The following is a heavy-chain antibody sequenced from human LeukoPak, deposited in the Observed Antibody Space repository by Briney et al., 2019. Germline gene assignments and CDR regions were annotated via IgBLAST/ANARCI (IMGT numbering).Heavy chain of an antibody. CDR2: IKEDGSER. V-gene: IGHV3-7*01. CDR3: ARLEYSSGWVPFDY. Sequence: GGSLRLSCAASRFTFSIYWMSWVHQAPGKGLEWVANIKEDGSERYYVDSVKGRFTISRDNAKNSLYLQMNNLRAEDTAVYYCARLEYSSGWVPFDYWGQGTLVTVSS. D-gene: IGHD6-19*01. J-gene: IGHJ4*02. CDR1: RFTFSIYW.